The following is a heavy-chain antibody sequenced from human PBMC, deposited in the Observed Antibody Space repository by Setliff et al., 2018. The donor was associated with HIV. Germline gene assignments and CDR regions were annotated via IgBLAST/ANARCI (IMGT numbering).Heavy chain of an antibody. CDR1: FSPFPFSS. D-gene: IGHD3-10*02. CDR2: INPDSGGT. J-gene: IGHJ3*02. V-gene: IGHV1-2*06. CDR3: ARPRMFDSFDI. Sequence: SFPSSFSPFPFSSMPWVRQAPGQGLEWMGRINPDSGGTNYAQKFLGRVTMPLDTSISTAFLEIPRVTSDDAAVYYCARPRMFDSFDIWGQGTMVTVSS.